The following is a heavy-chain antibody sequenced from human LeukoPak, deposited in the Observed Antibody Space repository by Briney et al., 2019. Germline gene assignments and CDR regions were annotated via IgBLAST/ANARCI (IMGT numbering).Heavy chain of an antibody. CDR3: AMGIAAAGSFDY. CDR1: GFTFSSYG. D-gene: IGHD6-13*01. Sequence: GGSLRLSCAASGFTFSSYGMHWVRQAPGKGLEWVAFIRYDGSNKYYADSVKGRFTISRDNSKNTLYLQMNSLRAEDTAVYYCAMGIAAAGSFDYWGQGTLVTVSS. CDR2: IRYDGSNK. J-gene: IGHJ4*02. V-gene: IGHV3-30*02.